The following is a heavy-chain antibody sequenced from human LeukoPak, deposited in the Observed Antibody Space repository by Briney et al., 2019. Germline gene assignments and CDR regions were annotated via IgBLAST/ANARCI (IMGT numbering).Heavy chain of an antibody. CDR1: GFTFSDYY. Sequence: GGSLRLSCAASGFTFSDYYMSWIRQAPGKGLEWVSLISSTSPRAISYGDSVKGRFTTSRDDAKDSLFLQMNNLRVEDTAMYYCAGHARGSYLVYWGQGILVTVSS. CDR3: AGHARGSYLVY. J-gene: IGHJ4*02. CDR2: ISSTSPRAI. V-gene: IGHV3-11*01. D-gene: IGHD6-6*01.